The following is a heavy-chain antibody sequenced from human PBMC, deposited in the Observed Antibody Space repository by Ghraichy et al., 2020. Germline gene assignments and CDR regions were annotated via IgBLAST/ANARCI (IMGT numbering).Heavy chain of an antibody. V-gene: IGHV3-15*01. Sequence: GGSLRLSCAASGFTFSTYWMHWVRQAPGKGLEWVGRIKSKSDGGTIGYAAPVKGRFTISRDDSTNTLYLQMNSLQTDDTAVYYCAAGRVRDYWGQGTLVIDYS. D-gene: IGHD3-10*01. CDR3: AAGRVRDY. J-gene: IGHJ4*02. CDR2: IKSKSDGGTI. CDR1: GFTFSTYW.